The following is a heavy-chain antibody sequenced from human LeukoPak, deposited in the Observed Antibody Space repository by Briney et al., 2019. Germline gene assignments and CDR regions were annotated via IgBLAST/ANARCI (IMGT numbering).Heavy chain of an antibody. D-gene: IGHD3-22*01. Sequence: PGGSLRLSCAASGFTFSSYAMSWVRQAPGKGLEWVSAISGSGGSTYYADSVKGRFTISRDNAKNSLYLQMNSLRAEDTAVYYCARDMHYYDSSGYYLWDYWGQGTLVTVSS. CDR2: ISGSGGST. CDR1: GFTFSSYA. V-gene: IGHV3-23*01. CDR3: ARDMHYYDSSGYYLWDY. J-gene: IGHJ4*02.